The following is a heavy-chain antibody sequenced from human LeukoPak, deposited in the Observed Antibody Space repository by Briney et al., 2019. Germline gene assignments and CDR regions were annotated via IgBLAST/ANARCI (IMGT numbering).Heavy chain of an antibody. V-gene: IGHV3-64D*06. CDR3: VKDPGIAAAGPHFDY. D-gene: IGHD6-13*01. Sequence: GGSLRLSCSASGFTFSSYAMHWVRQAPGKGLEYVSAISSNGGSTYYADSVKGRFTISRDNSKNTLYLQMSSLRAEDTAVYYCVKDPGIAAAGPHFDYWGQGTLVTVSS. J-gene: IGHJ4*02. CDR2: ISSNGGST. CDR1: GFTFSSYA.